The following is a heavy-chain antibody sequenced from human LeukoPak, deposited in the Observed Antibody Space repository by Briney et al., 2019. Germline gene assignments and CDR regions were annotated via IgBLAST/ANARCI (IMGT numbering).Heavy chain of an antibody. CDR1: GFTFSSYS. CDR2: ISRSSSYI. CDR3: ARSSGGDYVWADY. D-gene: IGHD3-16*01. Sequence: GGSLRLSCAASGFTFSSYSMNWVRQAPGKGLEWVSSISRSSSYIYYADSVKGRFTISRDNAKNSLYLQMNSLRAEDTAVYYCARSSGGDYVWADYWGQGTLVTVSS. V-gene: IGHV3-21*01. J-gene: IGHJ4*02.